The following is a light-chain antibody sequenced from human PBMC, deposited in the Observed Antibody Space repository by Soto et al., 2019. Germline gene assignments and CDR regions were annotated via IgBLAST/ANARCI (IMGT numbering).Light chain of an antibody. J-gene: IGLJ1*01. CDR1: SSDIGRYNY. CDR2: DVS. CDR3: SSYISSSTYV. Sequence: QSVLTQPASVSECPGQPITISCIGTSSDIGRYNYVSWYQQYPGKAPKFMIYDVSNRPSGVSNRFSGSKSGNTASLTISGLQAEDDADYYCSSYISSSTYVFGTGTKVTVL. V-gene: IGLV2-14*01.